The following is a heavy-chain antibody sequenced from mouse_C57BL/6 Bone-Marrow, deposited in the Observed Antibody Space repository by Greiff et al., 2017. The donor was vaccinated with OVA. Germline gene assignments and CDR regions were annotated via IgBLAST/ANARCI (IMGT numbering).Heavy chain of an antibody. Sequence: VQLQQSGAELARPGASVKMSCKASGYTFTSYTMHWVKQRPGQGLEWIGYINPSSGYTKYNQKFKDKATLTADKSSSTAYMQLRSLTSEDSAVYYCAREGPIYYYGSSYGWYFDVWGTGTTVTVSS. V-gene: IGHV1-4*01. J-gene: IGHJ1*03. D-gene: IGHD1-1*01. CDR2: INPSSGYT. CDR1: GYTFTSYT. CDR3: AREGPIYYYGSSYGWYFDV.